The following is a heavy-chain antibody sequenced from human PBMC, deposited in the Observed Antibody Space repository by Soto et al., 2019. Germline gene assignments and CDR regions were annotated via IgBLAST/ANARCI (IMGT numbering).Heavy chain of an antibody. CDR3: AKNDCSGGSCYDY. CDR2: VSGSGGST. J-gene: IGHJ4*02. Sequence: PGGSLRLSCAASGFTFSSYAMSWVRQAPGKGLEWVSAVSGSGGSTYYADSVKGRFTISRDNSKNTLYLQMNSLRAEDTAVYYCAKNDCSGGSCYDYWGQGTLVTVSS. D-gene: IGHD2-15*01. CDR1: GFTFSSYA. V-gene: IGHV3-23*01.